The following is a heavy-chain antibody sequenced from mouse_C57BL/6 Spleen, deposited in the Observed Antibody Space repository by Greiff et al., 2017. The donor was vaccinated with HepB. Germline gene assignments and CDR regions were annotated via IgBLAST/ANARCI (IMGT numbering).Heavy chain of an antibody. D-gene: IGHD3-2*02. CDR3: ARSRQLRLQGYAMDY. CDR1: GYTFTSYW. V-gene: IGHV1-69*01. Sequence: QVQLKQPGAELVMPGASVKLSCKASGYTFTSYWMHWVKQRPGQGLEWIGEIDPSDSYTNYNQKFKGKSTLTVDKSSSTAYMQLSSLTSEDSAVYYCARSRQLRLQGYAMDYWGQGTSVTVSS. J-gene: IGHJ4*01. CDR2: IDPSDSYT.